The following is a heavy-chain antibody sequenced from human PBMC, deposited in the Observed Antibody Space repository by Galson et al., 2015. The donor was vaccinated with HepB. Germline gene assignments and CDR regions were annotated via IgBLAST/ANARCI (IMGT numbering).Heavy chain of an antibody. V-gene: IGHV3-33*08. D-gene: IGHD6-13*01. Sequence: SLRLSCAASGFTFSSYGMHWVRQAPGKGLEWVAVIWYDGSNKYYADSVKGRFTISRDNSKNTLYLQMNSLRAEDTAVYYCTRDQYSSTEGDHDAFDIWGQGTMVTVSS. CDR2: IWYDGSNK. CDR1: GFTFSSYG. J-gene: IGHJ3*02. CDR3: TRDQYSSTEGDHDAFDI.